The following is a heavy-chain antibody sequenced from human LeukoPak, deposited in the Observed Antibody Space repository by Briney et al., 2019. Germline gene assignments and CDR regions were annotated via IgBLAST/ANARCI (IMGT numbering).Heavy chain of an antibody. CDR3: VRHFHGSGYVVDL. D-gene: IGHD6-13*01. J-gene: IGHJ5*02. CDR2: INHSGST. V-gene: IGHV4-34*01. Sequence: SETLSLTCAVYGGSFSGYYWSWIRQPPGKGLEWIGEINHSGSTNYNPSLKSRVTISVDTTKNQFSLKLTSVTAADTAVYFCVRHFHGSGYVVDLWGQGTLVAVSS. CDR1: GGSFSGYY.